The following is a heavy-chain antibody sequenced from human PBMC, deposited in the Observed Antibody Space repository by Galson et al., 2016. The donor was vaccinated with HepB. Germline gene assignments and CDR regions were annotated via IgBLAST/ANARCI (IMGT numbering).Heavy chain of an antibody. CDR3: ARDPRQYIVATMDAFAFDI. J-gene: IGHJ3*02. V-gene: IGHV1-69*06. Sequence: SVKVSCKASGGTFGSYAISWVRQAPGQGLEWMGGIIPIFGTTNYAQKFQDRVTITADKSTSTAYMELSSLRFDDTAVYYCARDPRQYIVATMDAFAFDIWGQGTMVTVSS. CDR2: IIPIFGTT. CDR1: GGTFGSYA. D-gene: IGHD5-12*01.